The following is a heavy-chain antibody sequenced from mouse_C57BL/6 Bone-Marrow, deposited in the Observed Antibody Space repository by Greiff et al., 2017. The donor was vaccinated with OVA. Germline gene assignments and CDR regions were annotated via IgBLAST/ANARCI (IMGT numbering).Heavy chain of an antibody. CDR2: IDPSDSYT. D-gene: IGHD1-1*01. CDR3: ARRGSLLLRWYFDV. CDR1: GYTFTSYW. Sequence: QVQLKQPGAELVMPGASVKLSCKASGYTFTSYWMHWVKQRPGQGLEWIGEIDPSDSYTNYNQKFKGKSTLTVDKSSSTAYMQLSSLTSEDSAVYYCARRGSLLLRWYFDVWGTGTTVTVSS. V-gene: IGHV1-69*01. J-gene: IGHJ1*03.